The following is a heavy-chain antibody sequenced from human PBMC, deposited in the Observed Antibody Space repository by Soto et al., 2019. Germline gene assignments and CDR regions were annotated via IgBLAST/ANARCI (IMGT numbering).Heavy chain of an antibody. CDR2: IIPIFGTA. CDR3: ARGTTVVTNFDY. Sequence: GASVKVSCKASGGTFSSYAISWVRQAPGQGLEWMGGIIPIFGTANYAQKFQGRVTITADKSTSTAYMELSSLRSEDTAAYYCARGTTVVTNFDYWGQGTLVTVSS. V-gene: IGHV1-69*06. J-gene: IGHJ4*02. CDR1: GGTFSSYA. D-gene: IGHD4-17*01.